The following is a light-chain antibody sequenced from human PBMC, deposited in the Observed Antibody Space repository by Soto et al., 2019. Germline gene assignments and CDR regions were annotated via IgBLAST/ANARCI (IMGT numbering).Light chain of an antibody. Sequence: QSVLTQPASVSGSPGQSITISCTGTSSDVGGYNYVSWYQQHPGKAPKLMIYEVSNRPSGVSNRFSGSKSGNTASLTISGLQAEDEADYYCSSYTSSRTLVYGGGTKVNVL. J-gene: IGLJ2*01. V-gene: IGLV2-14*01. CDR1: SSDVGGYNY. CDR3: SSYTSSRTLV. CDR2: EVS.